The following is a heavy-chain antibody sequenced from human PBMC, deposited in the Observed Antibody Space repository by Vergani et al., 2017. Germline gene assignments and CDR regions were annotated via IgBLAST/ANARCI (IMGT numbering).Heavy chain of an antibody. CDR1: GGSISSSSYY. J-gene: IGHJ4*02. D-gene: IGHD5-18*01. Sequence: QLQLQESGPGLVKPSETLSLTCTVSGGSISSSSYYWGWIRQPPGKGLEWIGSIYYSGSTYSNPSLKSRVTISVDTSKNQFSLKLSSVTAADTAVYYCARRLLRGYSYGSFDYWGQGTLVTVSS. V-gene: IGHV4-39*01. CDR2: IYYSGST. CDR3: ARRLLRGYSYGSFDY.